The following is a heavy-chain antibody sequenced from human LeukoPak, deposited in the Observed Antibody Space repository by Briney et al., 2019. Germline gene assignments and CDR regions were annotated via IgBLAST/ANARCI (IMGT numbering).Heavy chain of an antibody. J-gene: IGHJ6*03. Sequence: SETLSLTCTGSGGSISSHYWSWIRQPPGKGLEWIGYIYYSGSTNYNHSIKSRVTISVDTSNNKFYIKLSSVTAADTAVYYCARGRDIVVVPAAYYYMDVWGKGTTVTVSS. CDR2: IYYSGST. D-gene: IGHD2-2*01. V-gene: IGHV4-59*11. CDR1: GGSISSHY. CDR3: ARGRDIVVVPAAYYYMDV.